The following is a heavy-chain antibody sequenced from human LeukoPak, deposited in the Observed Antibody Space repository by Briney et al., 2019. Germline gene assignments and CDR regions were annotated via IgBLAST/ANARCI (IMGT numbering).Heavy chain of an antibody. J-gene: IGHJ3*02. CDR2: IIPIFGTA. D-gene: IGHD7-27*01. Sequence: SVKVSCKASGGTFSSYAISWVRQAPGQGLEWMGGIIPIFGTANYAQKFQGRVTITADESTSTAYMELSSLRSEDTAVYYCASANWGSAAFDIWGQGTMVTVSS. CDR3: ASANWGSAAFDI. V-gene: IGHV1-69*01. CDR1: GGTFSSYA.